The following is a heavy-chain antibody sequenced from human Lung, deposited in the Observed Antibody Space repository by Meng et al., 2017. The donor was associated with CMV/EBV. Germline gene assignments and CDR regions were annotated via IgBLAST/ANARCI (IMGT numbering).Heavy chain of an antibody. D-gene: IGHD6-19*01. V-gene: IGHV4-4*02. CDR1: GGSISSSNW. J-gene: IGHJ4*02. CDR2: IYHSGST. CDR3: ASFPPPGKQWLVTDY. Sequence: HEELQEAAPGLGKHSGTLSLTCAVSGGSISSSNWWSWVRQPPGKGLEWIGEIYHSGSTNYNPSLKSRVTISVDKSKNQFSLKLSSVTAADTAVYYCASFPPPGKQWLVTDYRGQGTLVTVSS.